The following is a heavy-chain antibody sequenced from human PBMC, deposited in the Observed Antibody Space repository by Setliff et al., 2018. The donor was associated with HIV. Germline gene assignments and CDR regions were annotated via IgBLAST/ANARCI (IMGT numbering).Heavy chain of an antibody. J-gene: IGHJ3*02. CDR3: ARVEAKVRGITDDAFDI. CDR1: GDPISNHY. CDR2: IYNSGNS. Sequence: SETLSLTCNVSGDPISNHYWNWIRQPPGKGLEWIATIYNSGNSVSNPSLKSRVTISIDTSKNHFSLTLNSVTAADSAVYYCARVEAKVRGITDDAFDIWGQGTVVTVSS. V-gene: IGHV4-59*11. D-gene: IGHD3-10*01.